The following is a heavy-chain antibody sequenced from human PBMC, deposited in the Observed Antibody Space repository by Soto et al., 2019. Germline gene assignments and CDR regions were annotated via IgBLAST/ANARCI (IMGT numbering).Heavy chain of an antibody. CDR2: ISSSGSTI. CDR3: ARAAEDVVVPAAMHGSDYYYMDV. Sequence: QVQLVESGGGLVKPGGSLRLSCAASGFTFSDYYMSWIRQAPGKGLEWVSYISSSGSTIYYADSVKGRFTISRDNAKNSLYLQMNSLRAEDTAVYYCARAAEDVVVPAAMHGSDYYYMDVWGKGTTVTVSS. V-gene: IGHV3-11*01. J-gene: IGHJ6*03. D-gene: IGHD2-2*01. CDR1: GFTFSDYY.